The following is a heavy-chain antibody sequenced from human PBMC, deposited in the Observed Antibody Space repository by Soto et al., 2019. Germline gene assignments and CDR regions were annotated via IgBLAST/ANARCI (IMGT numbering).Heavy chain of an antibody. V-gene: IGHV3-11*05. Sequence: ESGGGLVKPGESLRLSCAASGFTFSDYYMTWIRQAPGKGLEWVSYISVSDSYTNYADSVKGRFTISRDNAKNTLYLQMNSLGAEDTAVYYCARGDVRVPRYFQHWGQGTLVTVSS. CDR3: ARGDVRVPRYFQH. J-gene: IGHJ1*01. CDR1: GFTFSDYY. CDR2: ISVSDSYT.